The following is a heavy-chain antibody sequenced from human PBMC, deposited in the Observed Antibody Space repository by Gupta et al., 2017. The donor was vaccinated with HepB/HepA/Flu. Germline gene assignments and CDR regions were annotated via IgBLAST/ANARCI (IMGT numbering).Heavy chain of an antibody. D-gene: IGHD6-19*01. CDR3: ARAGIAVAGTVWLSRAGYYYYGMDV. Sequence: QVQLVQSGAEVKKPGSSVKVSCKASGGTFSSYAISWVRQAPGQGLEWMGGIIPIFGTANYAQKFQGRVTITADKSTSTAYMELSSLRSEDTAVYYCARAGIAVAGTVWLSRAGYYYYGMDVWGQGTTVTVSS. J-gene: IGHJ6*02. V-gene: IGHV1-69*06. CDR1: GGTFSSYA. CDR2: IIPIFGTA.